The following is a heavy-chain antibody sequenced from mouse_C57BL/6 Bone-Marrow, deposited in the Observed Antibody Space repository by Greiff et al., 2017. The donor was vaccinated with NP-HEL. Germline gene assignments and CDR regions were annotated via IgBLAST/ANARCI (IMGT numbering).Heavy chain of an antibody. CDR1: GFTFSSYA. CDR2: ISSGGDYI. V-gene: IGHV5-9-1*02. Sequence: EVKLMESGEGLVKPGGSLKLSCAASGFTFSSYAMSWVRQTPEKRLEWVAYISSGGDYIYYADTVKGRFTISRDNARNTLYLQMSSLKSEDTAMYDCTRLGGLRLWYFDVWGTGTTVTVSS. J-gene: IGHJ1*03. D-gene: IGHD2-4*01. CDR3: TRLGGLRLWYFDV.